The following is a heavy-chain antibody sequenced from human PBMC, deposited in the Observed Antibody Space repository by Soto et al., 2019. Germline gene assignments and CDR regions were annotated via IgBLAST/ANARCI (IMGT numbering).Heavy chain of an antibody. D-gene: IGHD6-19*01. V-gene: IGHV3-30*03. J-gene: IGHJ4*01. CDR1: DFTFSNYG. CDR3: ARDPSPYTSGWYGVDF. CDR2: ISHDGSNR. Sequence: QMQLVESGGGVVQPGRALRLSCAASDFTFSNYGMHWVRQAPGKGLEWVGVISHDGSNRYYADSVRGRFTISRDNSKNTLFLQMNSLRAEDTAVYYCARDPSPYTSGWYGVDFWGHGTLVTVSS.